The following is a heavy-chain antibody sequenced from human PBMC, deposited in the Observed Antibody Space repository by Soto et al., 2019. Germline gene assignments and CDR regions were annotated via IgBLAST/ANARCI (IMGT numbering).Heavy chain of an antibody. CDR2: INHSGST. CDR1: GGSFSGYY. CDR3: ARTHHRLLVGQRPDAFDI. J-gene: IGHJ3*02. V-gene: IGHV4-34*01. Sequence: SETLSLTCAVYGGSFSGYYWSWIRQPPGKGLEWIGEINHSGSTNYNPSLKSRVTISVDTSKNQFSLKLSSVTAADTAVYYCARTHHRLLVGQRPDAFDIWSQGTMVTVSS.